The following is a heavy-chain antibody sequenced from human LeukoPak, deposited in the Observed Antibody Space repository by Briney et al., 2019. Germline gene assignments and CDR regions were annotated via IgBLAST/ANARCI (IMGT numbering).Heavy chain of an antibody. CDR3: ARGRYSYGPQNYDYMDV. J-gene: IGHJ6*03. CDR2: INHSGST. D-gene: IGHD5-18*01. CDR1: DGSFSGYY. Sequence: SETLSLTCAVYDGSFSGYYWSWIRQPPGKGLEWIGEINHSGSTYYNPSLKSRVSMSVDTSKNQFSLKLSSVTAADTAVYYCARGRYSYGPQNYDYMDVWGKGTTVTISS. V-gene: IGHV4-34*01.